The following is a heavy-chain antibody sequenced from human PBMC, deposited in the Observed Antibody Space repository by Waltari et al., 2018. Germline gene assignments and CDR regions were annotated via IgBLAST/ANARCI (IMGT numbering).Heavy chain of an antibody. CDR2: ISSSRSYI. D-gene: IGHD5-12*01. J-gene: IGHJ4*02. CDR1: GFTFSTYS. Sequence: EVQLVESGGGLVKPGGSLRLSCAASGFTFSTYSMNWVRQAPGKGLEGVSSISSSRSYIYYADSVKGRFTISRDNAKNSRYLQMNSLRAEDTAVYYCAREGRGATYYFDYWGQGTLVTVSS. V-gene: IGHV3-21*01. CDR3: AREGRGATYYFDY.